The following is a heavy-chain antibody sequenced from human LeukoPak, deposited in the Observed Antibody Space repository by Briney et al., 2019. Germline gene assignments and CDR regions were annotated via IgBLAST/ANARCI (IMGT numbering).Heavy chain of an antibody. CDR2: ISYDGSSK. D-gene: IGHD3-3*01. CDR3: ARAEGFLEWLSYFDY. J-gene: IGHJ4*02. V-gene: IGHV3-30*04. CDR1: GFTFSSYA. Sequence: GGSLRLSCAASGFTFSSYAMHWVRQAPGKGLEWVAVISYDGSSKYYADSVKGRFTISRDNSKNTLYLQMNSLRAEDTAVYYCARAEGFLEWLSYFDYWGQGTLVTVSS.